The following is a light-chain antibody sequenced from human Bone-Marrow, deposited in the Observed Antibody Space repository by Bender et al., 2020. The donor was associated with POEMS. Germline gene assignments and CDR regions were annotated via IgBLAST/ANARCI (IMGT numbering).Light chain of an antibody. Sequence: QSVLTQPPSVSGAPGQRVTISCTGSSSNIGAGYDVHWYQQLPGTAPKLLIYINNQRPSGVPDRFSGSKSGTSASLAISSLQSEDEADYYCAAWEDSLNGWVFGGGTKLTVL. CDR1: SSNIGAGYD. V-gene: IGLV1-50*01. CDR3: AAWEDSLNGWV. J-gene: IGLJ3*02. CDR2: INN.